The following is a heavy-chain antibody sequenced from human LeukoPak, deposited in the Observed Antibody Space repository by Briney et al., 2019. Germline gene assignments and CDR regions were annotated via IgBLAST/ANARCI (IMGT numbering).Heavy chain of an antibody. J-gene: IGHJ6*02. D-gene: IGHD6-13*01. CDR1: GGSISSYY. Sequence: SETLSLTCTVSGGSISSYYWSWIRQPPGKGLEWIGYIYYSGSTNYNPSLKSRVTISVDTSKNQFSLKLGSVTAADTAVYYCARDRADYYYYGMDVWGQGTTVTVSS. V-gene: IGHV4-59*01. CDR2: IYYSGST. CDR3: ARDRADYYYYGMDV.